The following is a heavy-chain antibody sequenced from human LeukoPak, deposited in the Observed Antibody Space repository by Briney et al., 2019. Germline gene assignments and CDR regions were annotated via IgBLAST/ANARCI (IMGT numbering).Heavy chain of an antibody. Sequence: EASVKVSCKASGYTFSDYYLHWVRQAPGHGLEWMGWINPHSGGTHYAQKFQGRVTMTRDTSISTAYMELSSLRSDDTAVYFCAREMVATIGGAFDIWGQGTMVTVSS. D-gene: IGHD5-12*01. J-gene: IGHJ3*02. CDR3: AREMVATIGGAFDI. CDR1: GYTFSDYY. V-gene: IGHV1-2*02. CDR2: INPHSGGT.